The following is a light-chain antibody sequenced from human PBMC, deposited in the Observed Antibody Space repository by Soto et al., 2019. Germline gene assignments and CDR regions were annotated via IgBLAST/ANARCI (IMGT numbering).Light chain of an antibody. CDR1: SSDVGGYNY. CDR3: SSYTSSSTRYYV. CDR2: EVS. J-gene: IGLJ1*01. Sequence: QPVLTQPASVSGSPGQSITISCTGTSSDVGGYNYVSWYQQHPGKAPKLMIYEVSNRPSGVSNRFSGSKSGNTASLTISGLQAEDEAYYYCSSYTSSSTRYYVFGTGTKLTVL. V-gene: IGLV2-14*01.